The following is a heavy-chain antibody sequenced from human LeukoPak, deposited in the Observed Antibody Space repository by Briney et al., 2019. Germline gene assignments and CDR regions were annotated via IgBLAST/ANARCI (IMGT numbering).Heavy chain of an antibody. CDR2: INRHGNT. CDR3: ARLVPERFFQLNPEGYYDY. J-gene: IGHJ4*02. Sequence: SETLSLTCAVSGEPFSGYYWGWIRQRPGKGLELIGEINRHGNTDYNPSLKSRVSMSIDTSKNQFSLKLISVTAADTAVYYCARLVPERFFQLNPEGYYDYWGQGTLVTVSS. CDR1: GEPFSGYY. D-gene: IGHD3-3*01. V-gene: IGHV4-34*01.